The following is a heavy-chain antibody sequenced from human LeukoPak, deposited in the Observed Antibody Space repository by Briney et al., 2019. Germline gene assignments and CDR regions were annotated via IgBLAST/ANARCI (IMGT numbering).Heavy chain of an antibody. CDR1: GFTVSSNY. CDR2: ISYNGSNK. CDR3: AKARGSWNY. V-gene: IGHV3-30*18. J-gene: IGHJ4*02. D-gene: IGHD5-12*01. Sequence: GGSLRLSCAASGFTVSSNYMSWVRQAPGKGLEWVAVISYNGSNKYYADSVKGRFTISRDNSKNTLYLQMNSLRAEDTAVYYCAKARGSWNYWGQGTLVTVSS.